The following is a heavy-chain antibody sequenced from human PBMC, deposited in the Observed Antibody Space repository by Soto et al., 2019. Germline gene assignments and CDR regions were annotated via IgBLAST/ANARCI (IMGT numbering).Heavy chain of an antibody. J-gene: IGHJ3*02. CDR1: GYTFTSYY. D-gene: IGHD6-13*01. CDR2: INPSGGST. V-gene: IGHV1-46*01. Sequence: ASVKVSCKASGYTFTSYYMHWVRQAPGQGLEWMGIINPSGGSTSYAQKFQGRVTMTRDTSMSTVYMELSSLRSEGTAVYYCARDPPYSSSWSYPFDIWGQGTMVTVSS. CDR3: ARDPPYSSSWSYPFDI.